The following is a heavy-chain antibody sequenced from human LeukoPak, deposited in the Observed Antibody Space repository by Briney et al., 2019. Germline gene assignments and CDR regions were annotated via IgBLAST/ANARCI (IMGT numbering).Heavy chain of an antibody. D-gene: IGHD6-13*01. CDR3: ARGYSSSWPNWFDP. Sequence: PSETLSLTCTVSGYSISSGYYWGWIRQPPGKGLEWIGSIYHSGSTYYNPSLKSRVTISVDTSKNQFSLKLSSVTAADTAVYYCARGYSSSWPNWFDPWGQGTLVTVSS. CDR2: IYHSGST. CDR1: GYSISSGYY. J-gene: IGHJ5*02. V-gene: IGHV4-38-2*02.